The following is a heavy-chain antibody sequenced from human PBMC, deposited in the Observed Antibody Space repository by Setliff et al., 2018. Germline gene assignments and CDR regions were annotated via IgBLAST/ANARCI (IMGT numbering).Heavy chain of an antibody. CDR2: IYYSGST. Sequence: SETLSLTCTVSGGSISSYYWSWIRQPPGKGLEWIGYIYYSGSTNYNPSLKSRVTISVDTSKNQFSLNVNSVIAADTAVYYCARAHTWSLPNDNSGYPGWFDPWGQGTLVTVSS. D-gene: IGHD3-22*01. CDR3: ARAHTWSLPNDNSGYPGWFDP. V-gene: IGHV4-59*08. CDR1: GGSISSYY. J-gene: IGHJ5*02.